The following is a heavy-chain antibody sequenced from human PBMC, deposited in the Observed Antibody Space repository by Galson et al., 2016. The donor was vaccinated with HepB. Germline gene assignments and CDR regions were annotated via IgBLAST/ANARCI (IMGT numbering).Heavy chain of an antibody. CDR3: ARVRGRGFIMLNF. CDR2: MNPNSGDT. V-gene: IGHV1-8*01. CDR1: GYPFTSYD. J-gene: IGHJ1*01. Sequence: SVKVSCKASGYPFTSYDINWVRQATGQGLEWMGWMNPNSGDTDYAQKFQGRVTMTRDTSISTAYMELTSLRSEDTAVYYCARVRGRGFIMLNFWGQGTLVTVSS. D-gene: IGHD3-10*01.